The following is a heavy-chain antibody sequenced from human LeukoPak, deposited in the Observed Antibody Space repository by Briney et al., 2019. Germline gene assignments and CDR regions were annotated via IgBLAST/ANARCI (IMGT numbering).Heavy chain of an antibody. CDR2: IYAGDSDT. Sequence: GESLKISCKGSGYSFTSYWIGWVRQMPGKGLEWMGIIYAGDSDTRYSPSFQGQVTISADKSISTAYLQWSSLKASDTAMYYCARQIIAVAARGPFDYWGQGTLVTVSS. CDR1: GYSFTSYW. D-gene: IGHD6-19*01. CDR3: ARQIIAVAARGPFDY. V-gene: IGHV5-51*01. J-gene: IGHJ4*02.